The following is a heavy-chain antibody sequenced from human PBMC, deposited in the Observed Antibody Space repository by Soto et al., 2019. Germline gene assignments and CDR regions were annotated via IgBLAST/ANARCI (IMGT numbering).Heavy chain of an antibody. CDR2: IYHSGST. J-gene: IGHJ6*02. V-gene: IGHV4-30-2*01. CDR1: GGSISSGGYS. D-gene: IGHD3-9*01. CDR3: AGDYDILPNHWYGRDV. Sequence: QLQLQESGSGLVKPSQTLSLTCAVSGGSISSGGYSWSWIRQPPGKGLEWIGYIYHSGSTSYNPSPKRRVTISVARPKNKFPLKLSSVTAADTAVYYCAGDYDILPNHWYGRDVWGQGTTVTVSS.